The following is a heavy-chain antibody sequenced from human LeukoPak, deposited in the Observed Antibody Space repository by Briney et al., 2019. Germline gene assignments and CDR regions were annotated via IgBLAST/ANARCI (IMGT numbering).Heavy chain of an antibody. V-gene: IGHV5-51*01. D-gene: IGHD4-11*01. Sequence: GESLKISCQGSGYRFIDYWIGWVRQMPGKGLEWMGIIFPGDTDIKYSPSFQGQVTISADNSISTAYLQWSSLKASDTAIYYCVRYGLQGCRDNRCFTSFCYYGVDVWGQGSTVTVSS. CDR2: IFPGDTDI. CDR3: VRYGLQGCRDNRCFTSFCYYGVDV. CDR1: GYRFIDYW. J-gene: IGHJ6*02.